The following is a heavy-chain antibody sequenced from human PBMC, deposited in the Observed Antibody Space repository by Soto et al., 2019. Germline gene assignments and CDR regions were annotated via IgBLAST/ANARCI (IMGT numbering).Heavy chain of an antibody. CDR2: IWYDGSNK. V-gene: IGHV3-33*01. Sequence: PGGSLRLSCAASGFTFSSYGMHWVRQAPGKGLEWVAVIWYDGSNKYYADSVKGRFTISRDNSKNTLYLQMNSLRAEDTAVYYCARSSGSYHYYYYYGMDVWGQGTTVTVSS. CDR1: GFTFSSYG. J-gene: IGHJ6*02. D-gene: IGHD1-26*01. CDR3: ARSSGSYHYYYYYGMDV.